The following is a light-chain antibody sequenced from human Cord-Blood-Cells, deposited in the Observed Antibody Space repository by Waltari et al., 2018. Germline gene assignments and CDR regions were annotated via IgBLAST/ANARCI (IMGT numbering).Light chain of an antibody. V-gene: IGLV2-23*03. CDR3: CSYAGSSTFDWV. CDR2: EGS. Sequence: QSALPQPASVSGSPGQSITISRTGTRSDVGSYILCSWYQQHPSKAPKLMIYEGSKRPSGVSNRFSCAKSGNTACLTISGLQAEDEADYYCCSYAGSSTFDWVFGGGTKLTVL. J-gene: IGLJ3*02. CDR1: RSDVGSYIL.